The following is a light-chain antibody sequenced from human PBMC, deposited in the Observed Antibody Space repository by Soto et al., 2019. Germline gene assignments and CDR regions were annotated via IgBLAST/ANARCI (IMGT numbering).Light chain of an antibody. Sequence: QSALTQPASVSGSPGQSITISCTGTSSDVGSYNLVSWYQQHPGKAPKLMIYEGSKRPSGASNRFYGSKSGNTASLTISGLQAEDEDDYYCCSFGPRSTVIFGGGTKVTVL. J-gene: IGLJ2*01. CDR1: SSDVGSYNL. CDR3: CSFGPRSTVI. CDR2: EGS. V-gene: IGLV2-23*01.